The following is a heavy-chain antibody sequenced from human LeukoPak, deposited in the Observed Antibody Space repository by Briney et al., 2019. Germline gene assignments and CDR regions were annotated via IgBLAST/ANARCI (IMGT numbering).Heavy chain of an antibody. V-gene: IGHV4-59*08. CDR1: GGSFSGYY. Sequence: SETLSLTCAVYGGSFSGYYWSWIRQPPGKGLEWIGYIYYSGSTNYNPSLKSRATISVDTSKNQFSLKLSSVTAADTAVYYCARLSVAGTHYWGQGTLVTVSS. CDR3: ARLSVAGTHY. CDR2: IYYSGST. D-gene: IGHD6-19*01. J-gene: IGHJ4*02.